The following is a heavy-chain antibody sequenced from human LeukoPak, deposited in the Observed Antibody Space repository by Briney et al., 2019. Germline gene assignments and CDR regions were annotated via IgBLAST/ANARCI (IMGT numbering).Heavy chain of an antibody. D-gene: IGHD6-6*01. CDR3: ARHPIKQLAYMDV. CDR2: IYYSGST. CDR1: GGSISSYY. J-gene: IGHJ6*03. V-gene: IGHV4-59*08. Sequence: ASETLSLTCTVSGGSISSYYWSWIRQPPGKGLEWIGYIYYSGSTNYNPSLKSRVTISVDTSKNQFSLKLSSVTAADTAVYYCARHPIKQLAYMDVWGKGTTVTVSS.